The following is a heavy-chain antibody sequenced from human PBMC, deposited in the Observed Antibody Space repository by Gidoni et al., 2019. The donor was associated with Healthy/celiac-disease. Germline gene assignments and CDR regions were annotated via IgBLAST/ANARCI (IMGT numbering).Heavy chain of an antibody. CDR3: ARGRSKIFGVPKGPDYGMDV. D-gene: IGHD3-3*01. Sequence: QVQLQQWGAGLLKPSETLSPTCAVHGGSFRGYHWTRTRQPPGKGVEWIGEINHSGSTNYNPSLKSRVTISVDTSKNQFSLKLSSVTAADTAVYYCARGRSKIFGVPKGPDYGMDVWGQGTTVTVSS. V-gene: IGHV4-34*01. CDR2: INHSGST. J-gene: IGHJ6*02. CDR1: GGSFRGYH.